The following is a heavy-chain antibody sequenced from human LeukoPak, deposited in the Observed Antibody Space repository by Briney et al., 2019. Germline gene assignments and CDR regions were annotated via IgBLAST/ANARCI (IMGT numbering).Heavy chain of an antibody. Sequence: GGSLRLSCAAAGFTFTSYGMHWVRQAPGKGLEWVAVIWYDGNNKYYADSVKGRFTISRDVSKNTLYLQMNSLRVEDTAVYYCMESSSSGWTIFESWGQGTLVTVSS. CDR1: GFTFTSYG. CDR3: MESSSSGWTIFES. D-gene: IGHD6-19*01. J-gene: IGHJ4*02. V-gene: IGHV3-33*03. CDR2: IWYDGNNK.